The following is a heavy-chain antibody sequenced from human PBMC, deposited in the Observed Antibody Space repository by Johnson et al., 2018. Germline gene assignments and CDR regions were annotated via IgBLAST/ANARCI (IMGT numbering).Heavy chain of an antibody. J-gene: IGHJ3*02. D-gene: IGHD2-21*01. Sequence: QVQLVQSGAEVKKXGSSVKVSCKASGGTFSSYAISWVRQAPGQGLEWMGGIIPIFGAANYAQKFQGRITITADESTSTAYMELRRLRSEDTAVYYCARDGKHIVVVNSISAFDIWGQGTMVTVSS. CDR1: GGTFSSYA. CDR2: IIPIFGAA. V-gene: IGHV1-69*12. CDR3: ARDGKHIVVVNSISAFDI.